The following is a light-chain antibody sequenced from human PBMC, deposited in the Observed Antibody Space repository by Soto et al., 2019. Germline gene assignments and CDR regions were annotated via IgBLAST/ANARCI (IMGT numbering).Light chain of an antibody. J-gene: IGKJ1*01. Sequence: VLTQSPGTLSLSPGERATLSCRASQSVSSYLAWYQQKPGQAPRLLIYDASNRATGIPARFSGSGSGTDFTLTINSLEPEDFAVYYCQQRSNWPRTFGQGTKVDIK. CDR2: DAS. CDR3: QQRSNWPRT. CDR1: QSVSSY. V-gene: IGKV3-11*01.